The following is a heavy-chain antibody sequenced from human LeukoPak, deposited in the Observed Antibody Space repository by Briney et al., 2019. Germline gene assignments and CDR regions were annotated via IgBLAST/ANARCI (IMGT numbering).Heavy chain of an antibody. D-gene: IGHD6-19*01. CDR1: GFTFSDYY. V-gene: IGHV3-11*01. CDR3: ARVDSSGWYEDAFDI. CDR2: ISSSGSTI. J-gene: IGHJ3*02. Sequence: GGSLRLSCAVSGFTFSDYYMSWIRQAPGKGLEWVSYISSSGSTIYYADSVKGRFTISRDNAKNSLYLQMNSLRAEDTAVYYCARVDSSGWYEDAFDIWGQGTMVTVSS.